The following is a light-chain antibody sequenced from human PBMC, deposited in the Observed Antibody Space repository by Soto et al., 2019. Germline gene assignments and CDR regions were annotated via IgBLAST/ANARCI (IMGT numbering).Light chain of an antibody. CDR1: ESVSSTY. CDR3: QQYNNWPWT. J-gene: IGKJ1*01. V-gene: IGKV3-20*01. Sequence: EIVLTQSPGTLSLSPGERATLSCRAGESVSSTYVAWYQQKSGQAPRLLIYGASSRATGIPDRFSGSVSGTDFTLTISRLEPEDFAVYYCQQYNNWPWTFGQGTKVDI. CDR2: GAS.